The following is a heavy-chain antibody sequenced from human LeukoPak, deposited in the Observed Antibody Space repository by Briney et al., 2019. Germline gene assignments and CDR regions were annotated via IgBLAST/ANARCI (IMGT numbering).Heavy chain of an antibody. Sequence: ETGGSLRLSCAASGFTFSSYAMSWVRQAPGKGLEWVSAISGSGGSTYYADSVKGRFTISRDNSKNTLYLQMNSLRAEDTAVYYCAKSDGSYFGGPFDYWGQGTLVTVSS. V-gene: IGHV3-23*01. J-gene: IGHJ4*02. CDR2: ISGSGGST. D-gene: IGHD1-26*01. CDR3: AKSDGSYFGGPFDY. CDR1: GFTFSSYA.